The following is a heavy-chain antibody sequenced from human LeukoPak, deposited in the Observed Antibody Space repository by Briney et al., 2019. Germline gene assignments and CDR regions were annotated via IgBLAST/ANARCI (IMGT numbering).Heavy chain of an antibody. Sequence: GGSLRLSCSASGFIFSSYAMHWVRQAREKGLEYVSAISSSGGSTYYADSVKDRFIISRDNPKNTLYLQMSSLRAEDTAVYYCVKRDNSGWYDYWGQGTLVTVSS. CDR2: ISSSGGST. J-gene: IGHJ4*02. CDR1: GFIFSSYA. CDR3: VKRDNSGWYDY. D-gene: IGHD6-19*01. V-gene: IGHV3-64D*09.